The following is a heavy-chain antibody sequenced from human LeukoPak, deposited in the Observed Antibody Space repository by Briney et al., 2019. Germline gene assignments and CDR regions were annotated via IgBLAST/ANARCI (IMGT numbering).Heavy chain of an antibody. CDR2: ISGSGGST. D-gene: IGHD3-3*01. Sequence: GGSLRLSCAASGFTFSSYAMSWVRQAPGKGLEWVSAISGSGGSTYYADSVKGRFTISRDNSKNTLYLQMNSLRAEDTAVYYCXXXLPXFGVVPDFDYWGQGTLXTVSS. CDR3: XXXLPXFGVVPDFDY. V-gene: IGHV3-23*01. CDR1: GFTFSSYA. J-gene: IGHJ4*02.